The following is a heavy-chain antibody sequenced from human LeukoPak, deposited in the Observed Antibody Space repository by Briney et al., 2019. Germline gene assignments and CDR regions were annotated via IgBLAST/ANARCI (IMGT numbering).Heavy chain of an antibody. CDR3: AREYCSGGSCYFDY. J-gene: IGHJ4*02. CDR1: GGSISSGGYS. V-gene: IGHV4-30-2*01. Sequence: SQTLSLTCAVSGGSISSGGYSWSWIRQPPGTGLEWLGYIYHSGSTYYNPSLKSRVTISVDRSKNQFSLKLSSVTAADTAVYYCAREYCSGGSCYFDYWGQGTLVTVSS. CDR2: IYHSGST. D-gene: IGHD2-15*01.